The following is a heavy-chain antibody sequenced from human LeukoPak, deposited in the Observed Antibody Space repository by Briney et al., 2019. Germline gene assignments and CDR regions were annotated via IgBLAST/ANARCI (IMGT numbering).Heavy chain of an antibody. V-gene: IGHV1-18*01. CDR2: INTYNVNT. J-gene: IGHJ4*02. Sequence: ASVKVSCKASGYTFTSYGVSWVRQGPGQGLEWMGWINTYNVNTNYAQKFQGRVTLTTDASTRSAYMELRSLRSDDTAVYYCARDSRRGYSYGYDYWGQGTLVTVSS. D-gene: IGHD5-18*01. CDR1: GYTFTSYG. CDR3: ARDSRRGYSYGYDY.